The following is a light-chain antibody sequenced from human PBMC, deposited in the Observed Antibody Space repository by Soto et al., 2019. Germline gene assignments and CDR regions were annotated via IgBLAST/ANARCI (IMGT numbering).Light chain of an antibody. CDR3: QRYGSSPPT. V-gene: IGKV3-20*01. J-gene: IGKJ4*01. CDR2: GAS. Sequence: EIVLTQSPGTLSLSPGERATLSCRASQSVSKNFLAWYQQKPGQAPRLLISGASNRATGIPDRFSGSGSGTDFSLTIDRLEHEDRAVYFCQRYGSSPPTFGGGTKVAIK. CDR1: QSVSKNF.